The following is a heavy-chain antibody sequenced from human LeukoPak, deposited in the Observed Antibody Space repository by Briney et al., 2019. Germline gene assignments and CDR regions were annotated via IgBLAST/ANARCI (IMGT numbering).Heavy chain of an antibody. CDR1: GFTFSIYW. Sequence: GGSLRLSCAASGFTFSIYWMTWVRQAPGKGLEWVANIKQDGNEKYYVDSVKGRFTISRDNAKNSLFLQMNSLRAEDTAVYYCAKDFIGYFDYWGQGTLVTVSS. CDR3: AKDFIGYFDY. J-gene: IGHJ4*02. D-gene: IGHD3-10*01. V-gene: IGHV3-7*03. CDR2: IKQDGNEK.